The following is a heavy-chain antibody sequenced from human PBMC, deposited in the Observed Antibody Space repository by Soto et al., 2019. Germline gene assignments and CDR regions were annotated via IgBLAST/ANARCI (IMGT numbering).Heavy chain of an antibody. CDR1: GYTFNTYG. J-gene: IGHJ5*02. CDR2: ISAYDGKT. CDR3: ARDPHEFWTSYWFDP. Sequence: RVSVKVSCRTSGYTFNTYGINWVRQAPGQGLELMGWISAYDGKTTYAEKFQGRVTMTTDTSTSTAYMELRSLRSDDTAIYYCARDPHEFWTSYWFDPWGQGTPVTVSS. D-gene: IGHD3-3*01. V-gene: IGHV1-18*01.